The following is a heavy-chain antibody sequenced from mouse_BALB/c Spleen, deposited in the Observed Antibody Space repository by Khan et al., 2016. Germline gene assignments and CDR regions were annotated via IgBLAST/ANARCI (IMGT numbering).Heavy chain of an antibody. J-gene: IGHJ2*01. CDR1: GYTFTSYW. Sequence: QVQLMESGAELAKPGASVKISCKASGYTFTSYWMHWVKQRPGQGLEWIGYINPSTGYPEYNQKFKDKATLSADNSSSTAYMQLTSLTSEDSAVYKCARRDFDYWGQGTTLTVAS. CDR2: INPSTGYP. V-gene: IGHV1-7*01. CDR3: ARRDFDY.